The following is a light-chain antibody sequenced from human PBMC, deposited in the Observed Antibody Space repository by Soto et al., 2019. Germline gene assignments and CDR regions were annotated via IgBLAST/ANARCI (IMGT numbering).Light chain of an antibody. V-gene: IGKV3-20*01. CDR2: GTS. CDR3: QQYGSSPWT. Sequence: EIVLTQSRGTLSLSPGARATLXWRASQSVSSSYLAWYQQKPGQAPRLLIYGTSSRATGIPDRFSGRGSGTDFTLTISRLEPEDFAVYYCQQYGSSPWTFGQGTKVDI. CDR1: QSVSSSY. J-gene: IGKJ1*01.